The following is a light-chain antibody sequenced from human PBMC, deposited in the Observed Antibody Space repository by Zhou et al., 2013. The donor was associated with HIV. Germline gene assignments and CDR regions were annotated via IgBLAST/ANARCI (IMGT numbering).Light chain of an antibody. CDR1: QGISTF. J-gene: IGKJ4*01. Sequence: DIQMTQSPSSLSASVGDRVTITCRASQGISTFLAWYQQKPEKAPKSLIYAASNLQSGVPSRFSGSGSGTDFTLTISSLQPEDFASYFCQQANSFPLTFGGGTKVEIK. CDR2: AAS. V-gene: IGKV1-12*01. CDR3: QQANSFPLT.